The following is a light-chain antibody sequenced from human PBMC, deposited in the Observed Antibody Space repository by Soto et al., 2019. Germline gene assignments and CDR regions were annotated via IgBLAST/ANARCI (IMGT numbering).Light chain of an antibody. CDR3: RQLRSPPWP. CDR2: GAS. Sequence: EIVLTQSPGTLSLSPGERATLSCRASQSVSSSYLAWYQQKPGQAPRPLIYGASSRAIGIPDRFSGSGSGTDFTLTISRLEPEDLSVYDCRQLRSPPWPCCQGTKV. J-gene: IGKJ1*01. CDR1: QSVSSSY. V-gene: IGKV3-20*01.